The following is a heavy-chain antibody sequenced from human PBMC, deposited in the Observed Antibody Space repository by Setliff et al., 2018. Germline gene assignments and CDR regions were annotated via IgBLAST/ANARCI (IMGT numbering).Heavy chain of an antibody. J-gene: IGHJ4*02. V-gene: IGHV4-4*07. CDR3: ARDRGSNNSPEDFDY. CDR1: RGPINSHY. Sequence: PSETLSLTCTVSRGPINSHYWSWIRQPAGKGLEWIGRIYADGSTNYNPSLKSRVTMSIDTSKNQFFLEVRSVTAADTAVYYCARDRGSNNSPEDFDYWGLGTLVTVPQ. CDR2: IYADGST. D-gene: IGHD1-20*01.